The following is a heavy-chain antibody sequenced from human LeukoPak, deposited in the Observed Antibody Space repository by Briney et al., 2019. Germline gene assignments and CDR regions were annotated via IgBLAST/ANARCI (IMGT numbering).Heavy chain of an antibody. CDR1: GGSIIGSTYY. CDR3: GRLRGAMTTVTSNFDS. Sequence: SETLSLTCTVSGGSIIGSTYYWGWIRQPPGKGLEWIGSAFYSGDTYYKSSLKSRVTISVDTSKNQFSLKLGSVTAADTAVYYCGRLRGAMTTVTSNFDSWGQGTLATVSS. V-gene: IGHV4-39*01. CDR2: AFYSGDT. D-gene: IGHD4-17*01. J-gene: IGHJ4*02.